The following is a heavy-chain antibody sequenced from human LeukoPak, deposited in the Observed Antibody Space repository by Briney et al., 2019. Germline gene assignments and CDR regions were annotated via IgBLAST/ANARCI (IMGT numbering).Heavy chain of an antibody. CDR2: IYHSGST. CDR1: GGSISSSNW. V-gene: IGHV4-4*02. D-gene: IGHD5-18*01. Sequence: SETLSLTCAVSGGSISSSNWWSWVRQPPGKGLEWIGEIYHSGSTNYNPSLKSRVTISVDTSKNQFSLKLSSVTAADTAVYYCARLTPMVTVITYHAFDIWGQGTMVTVSS. CDR3: ARLTPMVTVITYHAFDI. J-gene: IGHJ3*02.